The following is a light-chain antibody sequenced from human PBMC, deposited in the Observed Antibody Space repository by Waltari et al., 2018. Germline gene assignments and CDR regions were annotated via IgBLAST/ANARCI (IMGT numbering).Light chain of an antibody. CDR2: VNSDGSH. Sequence: QLVLTQSPSASASLGASVKLTCTLSGGNSSNVIAWHQHQPEKGPRYVMKVNSDGSHSKGDEIPDRFSGSSSGAERYLTISSVQSEDEADYYCQTGGHGTWVFGGGTKLTVL. J-gene: IGLJ3*02. V-gene: IGLV4-69*01. CDR3: QTGGHGTWV. CDR1: GGNSSNV.